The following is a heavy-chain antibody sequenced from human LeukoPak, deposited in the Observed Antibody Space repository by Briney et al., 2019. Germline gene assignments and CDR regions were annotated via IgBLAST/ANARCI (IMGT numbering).Heavy chain of an antibody. D-gene: IGHD3-22*01. CDR3: ARELLLYYYDSSGSPY. Sequence: GGSLRLSCAASGFTFSSYSMNWVRQAPGKGLEWVSSISSSSSYIYYADSVKGRFTISRDNAKNSLYLQMNSLRAEDTAVYYCARELLLYYYDSSGSPYWGQGTLVTVSS. J-gene: IGHJ4*02. V-gene: IGHV3-21*01. CDR2: ISSSSSYI. CDR1: GFTFSSYS.